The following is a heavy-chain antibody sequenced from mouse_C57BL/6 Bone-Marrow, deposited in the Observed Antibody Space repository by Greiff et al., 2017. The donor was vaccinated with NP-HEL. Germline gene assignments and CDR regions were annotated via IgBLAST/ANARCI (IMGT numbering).Heavy chain of an antibody. Sequence: EVKLVESGGDLVKPGGSLKLSCAASGFTFSSYGMSWVRQTPDKRLEWVATISSGGSYTYYPDSVKGRFTISRDNAKNTLYLQMSSLKSEDTAMYYCARHRGTYYFDDWGQGTTLTVSS. CDR1: GFTFSSYG. CDR2: ISSGGSYT. J-gene: IGHJ2*01. CDR3: ARHRGTYYFDD. D-gene: IGHD3-1*01. V-gene: IGHV5-6*01.